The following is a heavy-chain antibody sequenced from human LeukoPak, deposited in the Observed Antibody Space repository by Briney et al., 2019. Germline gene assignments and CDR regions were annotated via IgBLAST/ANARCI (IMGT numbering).Heavy chain of an antibody. V-gene: IGHV4-34*01. J-gene: IGHJ4*02. D-gene: IGHD3-16*02. CDR3: ARDKGHDYVWGSYRYTSHFDY. CDR1: GFTFSSYA. Sequence: GSLRLSCAASGFTFSSYAMSWVRQPPGKGLEWIGEINHSGSTNYNPSLKSRVTISVDTSKNQFSLKLSSVTAADTAVYYCARDKGHDYVWGSYRYTSHFDYWGQGTLVTVSS. CDR2: INHSGST.